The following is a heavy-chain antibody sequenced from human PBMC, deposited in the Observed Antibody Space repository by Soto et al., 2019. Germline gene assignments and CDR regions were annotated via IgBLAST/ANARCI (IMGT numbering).Heavy chain of an antibody. D-gene: IGHD1-26*01. CDR2: INGDDTIR. J-gene: IGHJ4*02. V-gene: IGHV3-74*01. CDR1: GFTLSRYW. Sequence: EVQLVESGGGLVQPGGSLRLSCVASGFTLSRYWMHWVRQVPGKGLEWVSRINGDDTIRSYADSVKGRFTISRDNARTTLYLHMSGLRAEDTAVYYCAGGVPPSGTANDHWGQGTLVTVSS. CDR3: AGGVPPSGTANDH.